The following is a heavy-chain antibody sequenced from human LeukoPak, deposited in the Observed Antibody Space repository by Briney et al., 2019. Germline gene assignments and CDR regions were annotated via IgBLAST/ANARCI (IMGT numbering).Heavy chain of an antibody. V-gene: IGHV1-46*01. Sequence: ASVKVSCKASGYIFTSFYMHWVRQAPGQGLEWMGIINPSGGNTGNAQKFQGRVTMTRDTSTSTVYMELSSLRSEDTAVYYCARGERWLQMFFDYWGQGTLVTVSS. CDR3: ARGERWLQMFFDY. J-gene: IGHJ4*02. CDR1: GYIFTSFY. CDR2: INPSGGNT. D-gene: IGHD5-24*01.